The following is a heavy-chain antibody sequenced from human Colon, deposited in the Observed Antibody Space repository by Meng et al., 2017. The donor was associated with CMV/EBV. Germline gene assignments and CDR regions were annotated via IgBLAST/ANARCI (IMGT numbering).Heavy chain of an antibody. V-gene: IGHV1-18*01. Sequence: CKASGYKFGIYGITWVRQVPGQGLEWVGWISAENGNTNCAQKFQGRVTVTTDTSTKTAYMELRGLKSDDSAVYYCARAGAAVTTHFDLWGQGTLVTVSS. J-gene: IGHJ4*02. D-gene: IGHD4-17*01. CDR2: ISAENGNT. CDR1: GYKFGIYG. CDR3: ARAGAAVTTHFDL.